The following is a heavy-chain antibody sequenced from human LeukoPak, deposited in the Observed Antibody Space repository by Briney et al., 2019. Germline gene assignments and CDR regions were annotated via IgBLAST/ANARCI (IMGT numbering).Heavy chain of an antibody. CDR1: GFSLSGYW. CDR2: ISGSGGST. D-gene: IGHD6-6*01. CDR3: AKGARYSSSSDNWFDP. V-gene: IGHV3-23*01. J-gene: IGHJ5*02. Sequence: GGSLRLSCGAAGFSLSGYWMTWVRQAPGKGLEWVSAISGSGGSTYYADSVKGRFTISRDNSKNTLYLQMNSLRAEDTAVYYCAKGARYSSSSDNWFDPWGQGTLVTVSS.